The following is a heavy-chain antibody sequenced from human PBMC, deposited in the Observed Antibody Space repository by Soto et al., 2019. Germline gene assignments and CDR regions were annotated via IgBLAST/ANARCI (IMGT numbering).Heavy chain of an antibody. CDR2: IYYSGST. V-gene: IGHV4-31*03. CDR3: ARESKYDTSGYPPWFAP. J-gene: IGHJ5*02. CDR1: VASISSGGYY. Sequence: QVQLQESGPGLVKPSQTLSLTCTVSVASISSGGYYWSWIRQHPGEGLEWIGYIYYSGSTSYNPSRSIRITISVDTSKNQFSLKLSSVPDADTAVYYCARESKYDTSGYPPWFAPWGQGTLVTGSS. D-gene: IGHD3-22*01.